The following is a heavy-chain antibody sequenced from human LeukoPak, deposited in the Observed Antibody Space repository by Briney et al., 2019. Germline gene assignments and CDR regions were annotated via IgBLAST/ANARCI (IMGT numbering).Heavy chain of an antibody. D-gene: IGHD6-19*01. CDR2: ISGSGGIT. J-gene: IGHJ4*02. CDR1: GFTFNTYG. Sequence: TGGTLRLSCAASGFTFNTYGVSWVRQAPGKGLERVSTISGSGGITYQMDSVKGRFTISRDNSKNTLYLQMNSLRAEDTAIYYCAKDKYWYSSGWTFDYWGQGTLVTVSS. V-gene: IGHV3-23*01. CDR3: AKDKYWYSSGWTFDY.